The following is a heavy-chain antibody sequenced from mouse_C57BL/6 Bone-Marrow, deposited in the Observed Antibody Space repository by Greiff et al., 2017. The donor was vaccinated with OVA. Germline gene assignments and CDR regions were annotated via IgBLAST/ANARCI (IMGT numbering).Heavy chain of an antibody. CDR3: ARFTTVVATGNYFDY. D-gene: IGHD1-1*01. J-gene: IGHJ2*01. CDR1: GFTFSDYG. Sequence: EVQLVESGGGLVKPGGSLKLSCAASGFTFSDYGMHWVRQAPEKGLEWVAYICTGSSTINYADTVKGPFTSSTDNANNTLILQLTSLRSEDTAMYCGARFTTVVATGNYFDYWGQGTTLTVSS. V-gene: IGHV5-17*01. CDR2: ICTGSSTI.